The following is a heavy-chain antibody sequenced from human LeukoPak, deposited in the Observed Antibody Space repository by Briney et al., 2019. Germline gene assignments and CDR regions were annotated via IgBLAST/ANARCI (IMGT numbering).Heavy chain of an antibody. CDR1: GFSFSVYG. D-gene: IGHD1-26*01. Sequence: GGTLRLSCAASGFSFSVYGMNWVRQAPGKGLEWVSGITGSGVTYYADSVKGRFTISRDNAKNSLYLQMDSLRVEDTAEYYCARDPYSGNYGAYYYYYMDVWGKGTTVTVSS. J-gene: IGHJ6*03. V-gene: IGHV3-69-1*01. CDR2: ITGSGVT. CDR3: ARDPYSGNYGAYYYYYMDV.